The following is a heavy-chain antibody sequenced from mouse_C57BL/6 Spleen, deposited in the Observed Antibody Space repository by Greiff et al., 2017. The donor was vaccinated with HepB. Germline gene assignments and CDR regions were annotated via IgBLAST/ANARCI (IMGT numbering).Heavy chain of an antibody. V-gene: IGHV1-61*01. CDR1: GYTFTSYW. CDR2: IYPSDSET. Sequence: QVQLKQPGAELVRPGSSVKLSCKASGYTFTSYWMDWVKQRPGQGLEWIGNIYPSDSETHYNQKFKDKATLTVDKSSSTAYMQLSCLTSEDSAVYYCARKNYAMDYWGQGTSVTVSS. CDR3: ARKNYAMDY. J-gene: IGHJ4*01.